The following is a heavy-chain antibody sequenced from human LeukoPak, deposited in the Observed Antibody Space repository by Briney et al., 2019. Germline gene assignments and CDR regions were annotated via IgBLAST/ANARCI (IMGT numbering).Heavy chain of an antibody. CDR3: ARGGRSQQQLVRDPLSWFDP. D-gene: IGHD6-13*01. J-gene: IGHJ5*02. V-gene: IGHV1-69*05. CDR1: GGTFSSYA. Sequence: EASVKVSCKASGGTFSSYAISWVRQAPGQGLEWMGGIIPIFGTANYAQKFQGRVTITTDESTSTAYMELSSLRSEDTAVYYCARGGRSQQQLVRDPLSWFDPWGQGTLVTVSS. CDR2: IIPIFGTA.